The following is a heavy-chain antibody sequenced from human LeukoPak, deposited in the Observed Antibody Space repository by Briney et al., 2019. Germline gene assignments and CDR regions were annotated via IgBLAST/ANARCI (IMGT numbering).Heavy chain of an antibody. CDR1: GFTFSSYA. CDR2: ISGSGGST. D-gene: IGHD6-19*01. J-gene: IGHJ4*02. Sequence: GGSLRLSCAASGFTFSSYAMGWVRQAPGKGLEWVSAISGSGGSTYYADSVKGRFTISRDNSKNTLYLQMNSLRAEDTAVYYCAKAVSIAVAGPVDYWGQGTLVTVSS. CDR3: AKAVSIAVAGPVDY. V-gene: IGHV3-23*01.